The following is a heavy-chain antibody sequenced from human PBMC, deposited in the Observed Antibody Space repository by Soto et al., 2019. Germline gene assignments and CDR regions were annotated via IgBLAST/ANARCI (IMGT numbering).Heavy chain of an antibody. J-gene: IGHJ4*02. V-gene: IGHV1-2*02. D-gene: IGHD4-17*01. Sequence: ASVKVSCKASGYTFTGYYMHWVREAPGQGLEWMGWINPNTGDTMYAQKFQGRVVMTRDTSSSTVYMDVSRLTSDDTAVFYCARAGRPVDYGSYVGSYYFYYWGQGSRGTVSA. CDR2: INPNTGDT. CDR3: ARAGRPVDYGSYVGSYYFYY. CDR1: GYTFTGYY.